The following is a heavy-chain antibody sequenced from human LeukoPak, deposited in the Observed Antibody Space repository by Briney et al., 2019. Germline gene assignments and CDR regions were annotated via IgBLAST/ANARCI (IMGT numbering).Heavy chain of an antibody. J-gene: IGHJ4*02. CDR2: MSGSGGST. D-gene: IGHD1-26*01. CDR3: ATSAGLRGSYQY. Sequence: GGSLRLSCAASGFTFSSYAMSWVRQAPGKGLEWVSAMSGSGGSTYYADSVKGRFPISRDNSKNTLYLQMNSLRAEDTAVYYCATSAGLRGSYQYWGQGTLVTVSS. CDR1: GFTFSSYA. V-gene: IGHV3-23*01.